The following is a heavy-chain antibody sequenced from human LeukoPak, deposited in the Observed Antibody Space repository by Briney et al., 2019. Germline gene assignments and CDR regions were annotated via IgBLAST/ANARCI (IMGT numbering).Heavy chain of an antibody. CDR1: GFTFSSYW. J-gene: IGHJ6*02. Sequence: GGSLRLSCAASGFTFSSYWMNWARQAPGKGLEWVASINHNGNVNYYVDPVKGRFTISRDNAKNSLYLQMNSLRPEDTALYYCVKDMNPGGADVWGQGTTVTVSS. CDR3: VKDMNPGGADV. CDR2: INHNGNVN. V-gene: IGHV3-7*03. D-gene: IGHD3-10*01.